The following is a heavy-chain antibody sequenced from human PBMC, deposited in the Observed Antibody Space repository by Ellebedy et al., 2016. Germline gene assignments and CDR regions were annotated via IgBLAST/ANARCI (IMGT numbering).Heavy chain of an antibody. J-gene: IGHJ4*02. Sequence: GESLKISCAASGGIFSGTSMNWVRQAPGKGLEWVANINQDGSEKHYVDSVKGRFTISRDNAKKSLYLQMNNLRSEDTAVYHCASAIDYWGQGTLVTVSS. CDR3: ASAIDY. CDR1: GGIFSGTS. V-gene: IGHV3-7*01. CDR2: INQDGSEK.